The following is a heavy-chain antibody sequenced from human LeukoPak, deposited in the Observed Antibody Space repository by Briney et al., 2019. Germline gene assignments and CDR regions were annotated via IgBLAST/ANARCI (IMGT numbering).Heavy chain of an antibody. CDR2: IYYIGIT. CDR1: VGSLSGYY. Sequence: PSETLCLTPTVSVGSLSGYYWSSIRQPPGKGRGWRGYIYYIGITNYTPSLTSRVTISADTSKHQFSLKLSSVTSAPTAGYYCARCAQPGGLDYRGQATLASVCS. D-gene: IGHD2-2*01. V-gene: IGHV4-59*01. J-gene: IGHJ4*02. CDR3: ARCAQPGGLDY.